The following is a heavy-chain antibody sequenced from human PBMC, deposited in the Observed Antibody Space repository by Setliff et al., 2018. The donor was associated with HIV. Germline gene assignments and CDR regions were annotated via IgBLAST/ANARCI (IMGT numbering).Heavy chain of an antibody. Sequence: GGSLRLSCAASGLIFSSYWMSWVRQAPGKGLEWVGFIRSKAYGGTPEYAASVKGRFTISRDDSKSIAYLQMNSLKTEDTAVYYCGSSSSWYNRYFQHWGQGTLVTVSS. CDR1: GLIFSSYW. V-gene: IGHV3-49*04. D-gene: IGHD6-13*01. CDR3: GSSSSWYNRYFQH. CDR2: IRSKAYGGTP. J-gene: IGHJ1*01.